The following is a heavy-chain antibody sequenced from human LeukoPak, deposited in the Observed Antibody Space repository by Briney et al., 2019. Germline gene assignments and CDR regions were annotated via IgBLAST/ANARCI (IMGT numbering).Heavy chain of an antibody. J-gene: IGHJ4*02. Sequence: GGSLRPSCAASGFTFSSYAMHWVRQAPGKGLEWVAVISYDGSNKYYADSVKGRFTISRDNSKNTLYLQMNSLRAEDTAVYYCARAARPTGYSSSWYLIGLLALDYWGQGTLVTVSS. CDR2: ISYDGSNK. D-gene: IGHD6-13*01. CDR1: GFTFSSYA. CDR3: ARAARPTGYSSSWYLIGLLALDY. V-gene: IGHV3-30*04.